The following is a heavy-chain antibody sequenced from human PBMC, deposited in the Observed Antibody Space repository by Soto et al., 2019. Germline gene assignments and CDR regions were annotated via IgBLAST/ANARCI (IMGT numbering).Heavy chain of an antibody. V-gene: IGHV3-73*02. CDR3: IGWSQWLRYDY. CDR1: GFTFSGSA. J-gene: IGHJ4*02. D-gene: IGHD6-19*01. Sequence: EVQLVESGGGLVQPGGSLKLSCAASGFTFSGSARHWVRQASGKGLEWVGRIRSKPNNYATAYGASVKGRFTISRDDSKNMAYLQMTSLKIEDTAVYYCIGWSQWLRYDYWGQGTLVTVSS. CDR2: IRSKPNNYAT.